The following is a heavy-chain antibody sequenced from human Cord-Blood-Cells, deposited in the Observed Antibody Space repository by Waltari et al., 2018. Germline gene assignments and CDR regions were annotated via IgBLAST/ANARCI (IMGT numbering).Heavy chain of an antibody. CDR1: GFPFSSYG. Sequence: QMQLVESGGGVVQPGRSLRLSCAASGFPFSSYGMHWVRQAPGKGLEWVAVISYDGSNKYYADSVKGRFTISRDNSKNTLYLQMNSLRAEDTAVYYCAKSGEDAFDIWGQGTMVTVSS. J-gene: IGHJ3*02. CDR2: ISYDGSNK. V-gene: IGHV3-30*18. D-gene: IGHD3-10*01. CDR3: AKSGEDAFDI.